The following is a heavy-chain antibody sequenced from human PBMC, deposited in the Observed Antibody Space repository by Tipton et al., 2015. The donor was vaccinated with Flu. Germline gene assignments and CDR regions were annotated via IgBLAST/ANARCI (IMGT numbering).Heavy chain of an antibody. Sequence: LRLSCTVPGGSISSSSYYWGWIRQPPGKGLEWIGSIYYSGSTYYNPSLKSRVTISVDTSKNQFSLKLSSVTAADTAVYYCARVTGPPYYYGMDVWGQGTTVTVSS. J-gene: IGHJ6*02. V-gene: IGHV4-39*07. CDR2: IYYSGST. CDR1: GGSISSSSYY. CDR3: ARVTGPPYYYGMDV.